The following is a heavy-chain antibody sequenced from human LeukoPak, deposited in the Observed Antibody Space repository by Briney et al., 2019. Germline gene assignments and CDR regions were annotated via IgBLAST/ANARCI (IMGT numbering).Heavy chain of an antibody. Sequence: SQTLSLTCAISGDIFSSNSAAWNWIRQSPSRGLEWLGRTYYRSKLYYDYAVSVKSRITINPDTSKNQFSLQLNSVTPEDTALYYCTRSLPGRLYHFDYWGQGTLVTVSS. CDR2: TYYRSKLYY. V-gene: IGHV6-1*01. J-gene: IGHJ4*02. CDR1: GDIFSSNSAA. CDR3: TRSLPGRLYHFDY. D-gene: IGHD6-25*01.